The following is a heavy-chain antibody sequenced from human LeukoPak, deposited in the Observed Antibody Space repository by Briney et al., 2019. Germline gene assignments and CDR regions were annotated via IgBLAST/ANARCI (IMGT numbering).Heavy chain of an antibody. J-gene: IGHJ6*02. CDR1: GYTFTGYY. Sequence: ASVKVSCKASGYTFTGYYIHWVRQAPGQGLEWMGWISAYTGDTNYAQNLQGRVTVTTDTSTTTTYMELGSLRSDDTAVYYCARLGYYNILTGYYGAYYYGMDVWGQGTTITVSS. CDR2: ISAYTGDT. CDR3: ARLGYYNILTGYYGAYYYGMDV. V-gene: IGHV1-18*04. D-gene: IGHD3-9*01.